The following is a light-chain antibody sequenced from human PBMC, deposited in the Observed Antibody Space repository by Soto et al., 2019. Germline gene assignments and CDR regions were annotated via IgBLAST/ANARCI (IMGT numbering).Light chain of an antibody. Sequence: QSALTQPASVSGSPGQSITISCTGTSGDVGNYNLVSWYQQHPGKVPKLVIFDVSERPSGVSNRFSGSKSGNTASLTISGLQSEDEADYYCCSYVGRNIYVFGTGTKVTV. J-gene: IGLJ1*01. CDR1: SGDVGNYNL. CDR2: DVS. CDR3: CSYVGRNIYV. V-gene: IGLV2-23*02.